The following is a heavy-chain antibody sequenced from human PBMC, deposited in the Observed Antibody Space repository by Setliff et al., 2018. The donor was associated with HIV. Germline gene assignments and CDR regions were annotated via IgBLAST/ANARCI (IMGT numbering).Heavy chain of an antibody. CDR2: IYYTGIP. Sequence: SETLFLTCSVFGGSMNSHYWSWIRQPPGKGLEWIGLIYYTGIPTYNTSLKSRVTMSVDRSKNQFSLRLTSVTAADTAMYYCARVARVHPFDPWGQGTLVTVSS. CDR1: GGSMNSHY. V-gene: IGHV4-59*11. CDR3: ARVARVHPFDP. J-gene: IGHJ5*02.